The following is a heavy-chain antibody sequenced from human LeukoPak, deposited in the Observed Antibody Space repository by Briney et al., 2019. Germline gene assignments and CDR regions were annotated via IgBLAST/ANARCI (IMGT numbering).Heavy chain of an antibody. CDR2: IKEDGSEK. V-gene: IGHV3-7*01. J-gene: IGHJ5*02. CDR1: EFTFSSYW. D-gene: IGHD6-13*01. Sequence: GGSLRLSYAASEFTFSSYWMSWVRQAPGKGLEWVANIKEDGSEKYYVDSVKGRFTISRDNAKNSLYLQMNSLRAEDTAVYYCARDLQELVRYNWFDPWGQGTLVTVSS. CDR3: ARDLQELVRYNWFDP.